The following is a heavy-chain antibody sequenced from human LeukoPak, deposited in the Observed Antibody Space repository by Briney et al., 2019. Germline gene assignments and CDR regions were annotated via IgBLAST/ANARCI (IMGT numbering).Heavy chain of an antibody. CDR2: IWYDGSNK. CDR3: AKDQVGGSYDPALDY. D-gene: IGHD1-26*01. V-gene: IGHV3-33*06. Sequence: GRSLRLSCAASGFTFSSYGMHWVRQAPGKGLEWVAVIWYDGSNKYYADSVKGRFTISRDNSKNTLYLQMNSLRAEDTAVYYCAKDQVGGSYDPALDYGGQGTLVTVSS. CDR1: GFTFSSYG. J-gene: IGHJ4*02.